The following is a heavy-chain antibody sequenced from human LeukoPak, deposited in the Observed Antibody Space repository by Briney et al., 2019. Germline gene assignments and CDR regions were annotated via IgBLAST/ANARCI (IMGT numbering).Heavy chain of an antibody. CDR3: AKDLKPMTTVTTFDY. V-gene: IGHV3-7*01. D-gene: IGHD4-17*01. J-gene: IGHJ4*02. CDR2: TKEDGGEK. Sequence: PGGSLRLSCAASGFTFSTYWMSWVRQAPGKGLEWVANTKEDGGEKYYVDSVKGRFTISRDNAENSLYLQMNSLRAEDTAVYYCAKDLKPMTTVTTFDYWGQGTLVTVSS. CDR1: GFTFSTYW.